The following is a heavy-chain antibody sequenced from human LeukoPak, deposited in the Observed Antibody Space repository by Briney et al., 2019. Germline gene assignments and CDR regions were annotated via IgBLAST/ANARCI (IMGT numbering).Heavy chain of an antibody. CDR3: ARGSGWYSDSSGYSRGFDI. V-gene: IGHV1-46*01. CDR2: INPGGGST. CDR1: GYTFTSYY. Sequence: ASVKVSCKASGYTFTSYYVHWVRLAPGQGLEWMGIINPGGGSTTYAQKLQDRVTMTRDKSTSTVYMELSSLRSEDTAVYYCARGSGWYSDSSGYSRGFDIWGQGTKVTVSS. J-gene: IGHJ3*02. D-gene: IGHD3-22*01.